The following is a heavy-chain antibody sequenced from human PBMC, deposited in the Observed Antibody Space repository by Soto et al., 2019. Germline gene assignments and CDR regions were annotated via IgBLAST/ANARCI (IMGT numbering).Heavy chain of an antibody. Sequence: GASVKVSCKASGYTFTSYGISWVRQAPGQGFEWMGWISAYNGNTNYAQKLQGRVTMTTDTSTSTAYMELRSLRSDDTAVYYCARDVEVPRDYYGMDVWGQGTTVTVSS. CDR3: ARDVEVPRDYYGMDV. J-gene: IGHJ6*02. CDR1: GYTFTSYG. V-gene: IGHV1-18*04. CDR2: ISAYNGNT.